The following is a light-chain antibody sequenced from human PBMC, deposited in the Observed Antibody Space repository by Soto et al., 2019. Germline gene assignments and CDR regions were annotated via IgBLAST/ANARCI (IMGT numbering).Light chain of an antibody. Sequence: SYELTQPPSVSVSPGQTANITCSGNTLGSKFVFWYQQKAGQSPMVVIYEDTKRPSGIPERFSGSNSGNTATLTISGTQAIDEADFYCQAWDSGTVVFGGGTTLTVL. CDR3: QAWDSGTVV. CDR1: TLGSKF. J-gene: IGLJ2*01. CDR2: EDT. V-gene: IGLV3-1*01.